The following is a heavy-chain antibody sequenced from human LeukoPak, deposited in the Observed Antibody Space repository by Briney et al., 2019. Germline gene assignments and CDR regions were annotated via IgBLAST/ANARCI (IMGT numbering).Heavy chain of an antibody. CDR1: GFTVSSNY. CDR2: FYSVDTT. D-gene: IGHD3-10*01. Sequence: GGSLRLSCAASGFTVSSNYMSWVRQAPGKGLEWVSLFYSVDTTYYADSVKGRFTISRDNSKNTLYLQMNSLRAEDTAVYYCAKDLGDYYGSGSLSPLYYYYYGMDVWGQGTTVTVSS. V-gene: IGHV3-66*01. CDR3: AKDLGDYYGSGSLSPLYYYYYGMDV. J-gene: IGHJ6*02.